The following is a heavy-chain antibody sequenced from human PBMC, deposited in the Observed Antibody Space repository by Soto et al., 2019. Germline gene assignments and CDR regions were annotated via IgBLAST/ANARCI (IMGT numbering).Heavy chain of an antibody. CDR1: VFSLSASLIC. D-gene: IGHD5-18*01. CDR2: IDWDYDK. Sequence: SGPTLLNPTHTLTLTFTFAVFSLSASLICGLWIRQPPGKALEWLALIDWDYDKYYSTSLKTRLTISKDTSKNQVVLTMTNMDPVDTATYYRARLLGDTAMARGSYYLEHRGQGTLV. J-gene: IGHJ4*02. CDR3: ARLLGDTAMARGSYYLEH. V-gene: IGHV2-70*01.